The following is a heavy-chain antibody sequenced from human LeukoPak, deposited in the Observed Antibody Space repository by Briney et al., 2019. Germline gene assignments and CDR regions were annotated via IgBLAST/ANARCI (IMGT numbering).Heavy chain of an antibody. CDR3: ARAWRTMVRGVINWFGP. J-gene: IGHJ5*02. V-gene: IGHV3-21*06. CDR2: VSNSGDYI. Sequence: GGSLRLSCAASGFSFSSYRMNWVRQAPGKGLEWVSSVSNSGDYIHYADSVKGRFTISRDNSKNSLYLQMNSLRAEDTAVYYCARAWRTMVRGVINWFGPWGQGTLVTVSS. D-gene: IGHD3-10*01. CDR1: GFSFSSYR.